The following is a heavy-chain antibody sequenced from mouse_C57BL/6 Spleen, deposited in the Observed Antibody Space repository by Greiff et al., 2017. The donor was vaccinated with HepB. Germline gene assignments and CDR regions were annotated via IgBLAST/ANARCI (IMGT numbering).Heavy chain of an antibody. D-gene: IGHD1-1*01. CDR2: IDPENGDT. CDR3: TYYYGSAY. CDR1: GFNIKDDY. J-gene: IGHJ3*01. V-gene: IGHV14-4*01. Sequence: EVQLQESGAELVRPGASVKLSCTASGFNIKDDYMHWVKQRPEQGLEWIGWIDPENGDTEYASKFQGKATITADTSSNTAYLQLSSLTSEDTAVYYCTYYYGSAYWGQGTLVTVSA.